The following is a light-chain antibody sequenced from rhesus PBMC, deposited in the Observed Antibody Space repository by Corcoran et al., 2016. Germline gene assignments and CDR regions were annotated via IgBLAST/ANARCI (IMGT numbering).Light chain of an antibody. CDR2: KAS. J-gene: IGKJ2*01. V-gene: IGKV1-22*01. CDR3: KQYSSRPYS. CDR1: QGISSW. Sequence: DIQMTQSPSSLSASVGDTVTITCRASQGISSWFAWYQQKPGKAPKLLIYKASSLQSGVPSRFSGSGSGTYLSLTISSMQSEDFATYYCKQYSSRPYSFGQGTKVEIK.